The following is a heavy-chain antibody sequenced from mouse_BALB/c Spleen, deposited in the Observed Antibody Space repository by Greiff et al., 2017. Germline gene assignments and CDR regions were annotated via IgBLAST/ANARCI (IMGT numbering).Heavy chain of an antibody. Sequence: VQLQQSGAELVRSGASVKLSCTASGFNIKDYYMHWVKQRPEQGLEWIGWIDPENGDTEYAPKFQGKATMTADTSSNTAYLQLSSLTSEDTAVYYGNAWGRITTGVGYFDVWGAGTTVTVSS. D-gene: IGHD2-4*01. V-gene: IGHV14-4*02. CDR3: NAWGRITTGVGYFDV. CDR2: IDPENGDT. J-gene: IGHJ1*01. CDR1: GFNIKDYY.